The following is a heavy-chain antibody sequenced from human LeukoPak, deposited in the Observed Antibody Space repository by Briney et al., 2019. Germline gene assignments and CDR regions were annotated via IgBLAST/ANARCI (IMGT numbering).Heavy chain of an antibody. J-gene: IGHJ4*02. CDR2: INQDESER. CDR3: ARPYCSGGSCYSPPDY. CDR1: GYSFTSYW. V-gene: IGHV3-7*04. D-gene: IGHD2-15*01. Sequence: GESLKISCKGSGYSFTSYWIGWVRQMPGKGLEWMANINQDESERNYVDSVKGRFTISRDNAKSSLYLQMNSLRAEDTAVYYCARPYCSGGSCYSPPDYWGQGTLVTVSS.